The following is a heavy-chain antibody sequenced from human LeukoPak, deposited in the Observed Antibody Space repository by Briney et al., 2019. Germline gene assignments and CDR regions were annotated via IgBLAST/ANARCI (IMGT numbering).Heavy chain of an antibody. CDR3: TTVSGPIAVVGMKY. D-gene: IGHD6-19*01. Sequence: GGSLRLSCAGSGFSFSNAWMSWVRQAPGKGLEWVGRIKSRTDDETTDYAEPVKGRFTISRDDSRNTLYLQMNSLKTEDTAVYYCTTVSGPIAVVGMKYWGQGTLVTVSS. CDR1: GFSFSNAW. J-gene: IGHJ4*02. CDR2: IKSRTDDETT. V-gene: IGHV3-15*01.